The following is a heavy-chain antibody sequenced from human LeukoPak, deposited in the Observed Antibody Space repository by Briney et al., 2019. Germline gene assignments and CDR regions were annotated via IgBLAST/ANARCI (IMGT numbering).Heavy chain of an antibody. CDR2: VHLDGRT. V-gene: IGHV4-4*02. D-gene: IGHD6-25*01. CDR1: GXSVTSTNW. Sequence: PSETLSLTCDVSGXSVTSTNWWTWFRQPPGKALEWIGEVHLDGRTNYNPSLKSRLVMSADLPENHISLKLTSVTAADTAVYYCAREGGFYRPLDYSGQGTLVTVSS. J-gene: IGHJ4*02. CDR3: AREGGFYRPLDY.